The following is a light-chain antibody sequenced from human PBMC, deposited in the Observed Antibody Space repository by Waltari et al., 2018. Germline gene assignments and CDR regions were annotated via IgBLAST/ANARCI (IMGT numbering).Light chain of an antibody. V-gene: IGKV3-11*01. J-gene: IGKJ4*01. CDR3: QQRSNGLT. CDR1: QSVSSY. CDR2: DAS. Sequence: EIVLTQSPATLSLSPGERATLSCRASQSVSSYLAWYQQNPGQAPRLLIYDASNRATGIPGRVGGGGAGTDITLTISSLEADDFAVYYWQQRSNGLTFGGGTKVEIK.